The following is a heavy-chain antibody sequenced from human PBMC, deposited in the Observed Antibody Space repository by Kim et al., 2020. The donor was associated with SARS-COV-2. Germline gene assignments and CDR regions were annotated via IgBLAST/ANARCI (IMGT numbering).Heavy chain of an antibody. J-gene: IGHJ5*02. V-gene: IGHV4-34*01. Sequence: PSLKSRVTISVDTSKNHFSLKLSSVTAADTAVYYWVCGYDILTGYTFDPWGQGTLVTVSS. CDR3: VCGYDILTGYTFDP. D-gene: IGHD3-9*01.